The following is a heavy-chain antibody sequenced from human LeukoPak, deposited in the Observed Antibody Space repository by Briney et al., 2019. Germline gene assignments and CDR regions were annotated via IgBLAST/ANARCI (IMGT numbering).Heavy chain of an antibody. CDR2: ISSSSSYI. CDR1: GFTFSSYS. J-gene: IGHJ4*02. CDR3: ARDGREGGGYDSDFDY. V-gene: IGHV3-21*01. D-gene: IGHD5-12*01. Sequence: GGSLRLSCAASGFTFSSYSMNWVRQAPGKGLEWVSSISSSSSYIYYADSVKGRFTISRDNAKNSLYLQMNSLRAEDTAVYYCARDGREGGGYDSDFDYWGQGTLVTVSS.